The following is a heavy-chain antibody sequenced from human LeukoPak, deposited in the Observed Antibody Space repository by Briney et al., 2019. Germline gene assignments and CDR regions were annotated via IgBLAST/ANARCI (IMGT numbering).Heavy chain of an antibody. CDR1: GYSFTRHW. CDR3: ARDHSNDDKSWWFDP. V-gene: IGHV1-46*01. CDR2: INPDGGYT. Sequence: ASVKVSCKTSGYSFTRHWIHWVRQAPGQGLEWVGIINPDGGYTVYAQKFQGRASVTRDMSSSTVYMELSRLRYEDTAVYYCARDHSNDDKSWWFDPWGQGTLVSVSA. D-gene: IGHD3-9*01. J-gene: IGHJ5*02.